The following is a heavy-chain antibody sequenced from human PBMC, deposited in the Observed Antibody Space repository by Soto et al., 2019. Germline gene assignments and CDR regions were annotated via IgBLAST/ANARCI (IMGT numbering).Heavy chain of an antibody. Sequence: EVQRLESGGDLVEPGGSLRLSCEASGFTLSIYAMTWVRQVAGKGLEWISTISDSAHSAYYADSVKGRFTISRDNSKDTLYLHMSSLRAEDTAVYYCARPYGGKIGDALDLWGQGTEVTVSS. CDR3: ARPYGGKIGDALDL. V-gene: IGHV3-23*01. J-gene: IGHJ3*01. D-gene: IGHD2-15*01. CDR2: ISDSAHSA. CDR1: GFTLSIYA.